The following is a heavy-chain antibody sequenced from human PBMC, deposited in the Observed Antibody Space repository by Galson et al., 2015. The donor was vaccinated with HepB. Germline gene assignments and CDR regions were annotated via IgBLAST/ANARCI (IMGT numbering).Heavy chain of an antibody. J-gene: IGHJ4*02. CDR2: INPNSGGT. CDR3: ARGRYPFDY. D-gene: IGHD1-1*01. Sequence: SVKVSCKASGYTFTGYYIHWVRQAPGQGLEWMGWINPNSGGTNYAQKFQGRVTMTRDTSISTAFMQLSRLKSDDTAVYYCARGRYPFDYWGQGTLVTVSS. CDR1: GYTFTGYY. V-gene: IGHV1-2*02.